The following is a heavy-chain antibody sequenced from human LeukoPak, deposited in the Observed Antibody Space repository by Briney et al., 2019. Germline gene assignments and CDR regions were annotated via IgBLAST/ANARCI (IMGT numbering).Heavy chain of an antibody. Sequence: GASVKVSCKASVYTFTSYDINWVRQATGQGLEWMGWMNPNSGNTGYAQKFQGRVTMTRNTSISTAYMELSSLRSEDTAVYYCARRVAGIYYYYYGMDVWGQGTTVTVSS. D-gene: IGHD1-14*01. J-gene: IGHJ6*02. CDR2: MNPNSGNT. CDR3: ARRVAGIYYYYYGMDV. CDR1: VYTFTSYD. V-gene: IGHV1-8*01.